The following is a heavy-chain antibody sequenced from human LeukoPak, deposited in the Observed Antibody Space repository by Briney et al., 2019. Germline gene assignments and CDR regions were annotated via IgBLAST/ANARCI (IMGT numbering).Heavy chain of an antibody. CDR3: ASYDSSGYYLSY. CDR2: IYYSGST. V-gene: IGHV4-39*01. J-gene: IGHJ4*02. D-gene: IGHD3-22*01. Sequence: SETLSLTCTVSGGSISSSSYYWGWIRQPPGKGLEWIGSIYYSGSTYYNPSLKSRVTISVDTSKNQFSLRLSSVPAADTAVYYCASYDSSGYYLSYWGQGTLVTVSS. CDR1: GGSISSSSYY.